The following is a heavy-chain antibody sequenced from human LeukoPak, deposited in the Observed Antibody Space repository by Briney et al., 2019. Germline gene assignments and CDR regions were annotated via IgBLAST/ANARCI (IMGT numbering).Heavy chain of an antibody. CDR3: AKDSEMATPIDI. V-gene: IGHV3-43*02. CDR2: ISGDGGST. J-gene: IGHJ3*02. Sequence: GGSLRLPCAASGFTFDDYAMHWVRQAPGKGLEWVSLISGDGGSTYHADSVKGRFTISRGNSKNSLYLQMNSLRTEDTALYYCAKDSEMATPIDIWGQGTMVTVSS. CDR1: GFTFDDYA. D-gene: IGHD5-24*01.